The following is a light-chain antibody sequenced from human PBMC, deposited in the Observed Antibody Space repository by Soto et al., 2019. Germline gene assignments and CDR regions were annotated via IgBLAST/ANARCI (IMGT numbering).Light chain of an antibody. CDR2: WAS. Sequence: DIVMTQSPDSLAVSLGERATINCKSSQSVLYSSNNKNYLAWYQQKPGQPPKLLIYWASTRESGVPDRFSGRGWGTDFTLTISSLQAEDVAVYYCQQYYSTSYTFGQGTKLEIK. V-gene: IGKV4-1*01. CDR1: QSVLYSSNNKNY. J-gene: IGKJ2*01. CDR3: QQYYSTSYT.